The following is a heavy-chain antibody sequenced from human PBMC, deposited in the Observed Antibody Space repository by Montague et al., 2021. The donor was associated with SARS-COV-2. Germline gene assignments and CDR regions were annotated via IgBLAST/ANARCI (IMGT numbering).Heavy chain of an antibody. CDR3: ARDQANYGLDV. J-gene: IGHJ6*02. CDR1: GDSIISFY. V-gene: IGHV4-59*01. CDR2: VYYTGNT. Sequence: SETLPLTCTVSGDSIISFYWTWVRQSPGKGLEWIGNVYYTGNTKYKPSLEGRVTISVDTSKSQFSLKLSSVTAADTAVYYCARDQANYGLDVWGQGTTVTVSS.